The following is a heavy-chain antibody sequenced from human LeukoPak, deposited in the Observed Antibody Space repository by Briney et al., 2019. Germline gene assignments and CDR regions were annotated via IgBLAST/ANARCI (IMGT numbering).Heavy chain of an antibody. D-gene: IGHD3-9*01. CDR3: ARLPTGFPNWFDF. J-gene: IGHJ5*01. Sequence: GGSLRLSCAASGFTFSNYVVGWVRQAPGRGLEWVSSIGNSGDSTYYTDSVKGRFTISRDNSMSTLYLQMNSLRAEDTAIYYCARLPTGFPNWFDFWGQGTLVTVSS. CDR1: GFTFSNYV. CDR2: IGNSGDST. V-gene: IGHV3-23*01.